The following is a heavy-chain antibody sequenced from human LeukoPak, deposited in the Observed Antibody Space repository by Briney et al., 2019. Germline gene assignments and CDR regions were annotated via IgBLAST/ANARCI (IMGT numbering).Heavy chain of an antibody. J-gene: IGHJ6*02. CDR2: ISGSGGST. CDR1: GFTFSSYA. Sequence: GGSLRLSCAASGFTFSSYAMSWVRQAPGKGLEWVSAISGSGGSTYYADSVKGRFTISRDNSKNTLYLQMNSLRAEDTAVYYCARSLTYYDFWSGYYNYYYYGMDVWGQGTTVTVSS. CDR3: ARSLTYYDFWSGYYNYYYYGMDV. D-gene: IGHD3-3*01. V-gene: IGHV3-23*01.